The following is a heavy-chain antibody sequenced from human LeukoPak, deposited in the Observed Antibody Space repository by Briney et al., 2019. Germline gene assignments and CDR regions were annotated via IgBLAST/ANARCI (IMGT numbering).Heavy chain of an antibody. CDR2: IYTSGST. D-gene: IGHD5-18*01. J-gene: IGHJ4*02. CDR3: ARDRQTYEPPTWIQLWFDY. CDR1: GGSISSYY. V-gene: IGHV4-4*07. Sequence: PSETLSLTCTVSGGSISSYYWSWIRQPAGKGLEWIGRIYTSGSTNYNPSLKSRVTMSVDTSKNQFSLKLSSVTAADTAVYYCARDRQTYEPPTWIQLWFDYWGQGTLVTVSS.